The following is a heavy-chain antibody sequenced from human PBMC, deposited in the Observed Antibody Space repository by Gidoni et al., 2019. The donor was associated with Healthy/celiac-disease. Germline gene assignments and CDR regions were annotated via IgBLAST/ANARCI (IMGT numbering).Heavy chain of an antibody. CDR1: GYTWTRHG. D-gene: IGHD6-19*01. CDR3: ARIISFSGWPFHGMDV. CDR2: VSAYTGTT. J-gene: IGHJ6*02. V-gene: IGHV1-18*01. Sequence: QVQLVQSGAEVKKPGASGKGSCKGTGYTWTRHGISWVRQAPGQGLAWMGWVSAYTGTTPYAQKLQARVTMSSATSTSTASMELRRLRSDDTAVYSCARIISFSGWPFHGMDVLGQGTTVTVSS.